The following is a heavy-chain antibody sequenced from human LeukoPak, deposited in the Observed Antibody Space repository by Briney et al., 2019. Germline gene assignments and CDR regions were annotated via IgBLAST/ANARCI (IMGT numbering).Heavy chain of an antibody. J-gene: IGHJ4*02. CDR1: GFTFSSYS. Sequence: GGSLRLSCAASGFTFSSYSMNWVRQAPGKGLEWVSSISSSSSYIYYADSVKGRFTISRDNAKNSLYLQMNSLRAADTAIYYCARGEDYYKCGNYWGQGTLVTVSS. D-gene: IGHD3-22*01. CDR3: ARGEDYYKCGNY. CDR2: ISSSSSYI. V-gene: IGHV3-21*01.